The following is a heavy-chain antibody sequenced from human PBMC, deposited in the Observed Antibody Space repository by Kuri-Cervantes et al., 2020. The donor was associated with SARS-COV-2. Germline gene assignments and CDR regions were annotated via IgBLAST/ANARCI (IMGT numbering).Heavy chain of an antibody. V-gene: IGHV3-20*04. CDR3: AREGDLLVVVDTTAPSGYFDH. D-gene: IGHD2-15*01. Sequence: GGSLRLSCAASGFTFSSYAMSWVRQAPDKGLEWVSVIYWNGGSTDYADSGKGRFTISRDNAENTLYLQMKSLRIGDTALYYCAREGDLLVVVDTTAPSGYFDHWGQGTLVTVSS. CDR1: GFTFSSYA. CDR2: IYWNGGST. J-gene: IGHJ4*02.